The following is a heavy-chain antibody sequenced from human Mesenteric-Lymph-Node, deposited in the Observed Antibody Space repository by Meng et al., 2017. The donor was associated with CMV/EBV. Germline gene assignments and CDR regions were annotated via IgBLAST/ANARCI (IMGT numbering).Heavy chain of an antibody. CDR3: ARGPRGGDFWSGSYYYYYGMDV. CDR1: GFTFSSYA. Sequence: SCAASGFTFSSYAMHWVRPAPGKGLEWVAVISYDGSNKYYADSVKGRFTISRDNSKNTLYLQMNSLRAEDTAVYYCARGPRGGDFWSGSYYYYYGMDVWGQGTTVTVSS. CDR2: ISYDGSNK. J-gene: IGHJ6*02. V-gene: IGHV3-30*04. D-gene: IGHD3-3*01.